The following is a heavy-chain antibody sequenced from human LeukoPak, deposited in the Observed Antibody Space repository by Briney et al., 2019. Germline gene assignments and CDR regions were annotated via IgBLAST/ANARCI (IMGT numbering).Heavy chain of an antibody. Sequence: GGSLRLSCAASGFTFSSYGMHWVRQAPGKGLEWVAVISYDGSNKYYPDSVKGRFTISRDNSKNTLYLQMNYLRAEDTAVYYCAKDPTSVGGRHDWLLDSWGQGTLVTVSS. D-gene: IGHD3-9*01. J-gene: IGHJ5*02. CDR3: AKDPTSVGGRHDWLLDS. CDR2: ISYDGSNK. CDR1: GFTFSSYG. V-gene: IGHV3-30*18.